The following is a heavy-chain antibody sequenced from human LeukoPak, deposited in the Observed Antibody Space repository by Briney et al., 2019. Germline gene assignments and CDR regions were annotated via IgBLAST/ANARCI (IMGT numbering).Heavy chain of an antibody. CDR1: GYTFTTYD. CDR3: AREAGTDWYFDL. CDR2: ISAYNGNT. J-gene: IGHJ2*01. D-gene: IGHD6-13*01. Sequence: ASVKVSCKASGYTFTTYDINWVRQATGQGLEWMGWISAYNGNTNYAQKLQGRVTMTTDTSTSTAYMELRSLRSDDTAVYYCAREAGTDWYFDLWGRGTLVTVSS. V-gene: IGHV1-18*01.